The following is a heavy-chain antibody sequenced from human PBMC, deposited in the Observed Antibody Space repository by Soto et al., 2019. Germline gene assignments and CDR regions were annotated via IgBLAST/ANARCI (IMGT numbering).Heavy chain of an antibody. J-gene: IGHJ3*02. CDR1: GFTFSSYA. D-gene: IGHD2-2*01. V-gene: IGHV3-23*01. Sequence: EVQLLESGGGLVQPGGSLRLSCAASGFTFSSYAMSWVRQAPGKGLEWVSAISGSGGSTYYADSVKGRFTISRDNSKNTRYLQMNSLRAEDTAVYYCAKDKSSTILIPDAFDIWGQGTMVTVSS. CDR3: AKDKSSTILIPDAFDI. CDR2: ISGSGGST.